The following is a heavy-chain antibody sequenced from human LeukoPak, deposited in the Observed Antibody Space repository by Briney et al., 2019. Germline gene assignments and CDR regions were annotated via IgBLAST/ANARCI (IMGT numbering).Heavy chain of an antibody. V-gene: IGHV3-21*01. CDR3: ARDLWQQLGLYYFDY. J-gene: IGHJ4*02. CDR1: GFTFSSYA. D-gene: IGHD6-13*01. CDR2: ISSSSSYI. Sequence: GGSLRLSCAASGFTFSSYAMSWVRQAPGKGLEWVSSISSSSSYIYYADSVKGRFTISRDNAKNSLYLQMNSLRAEDTAVYYCARDLWQQLGLYYFDYWGQGTLVTVSS.